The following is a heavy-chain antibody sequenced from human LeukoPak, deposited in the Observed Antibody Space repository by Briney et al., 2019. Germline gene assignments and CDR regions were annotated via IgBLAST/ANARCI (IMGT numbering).Heavy chain of an antibody. V-gene: IGHV3-48*03. CDR1: GFTFSSYE. CDR2: IDSSGSTI. D-gene: IGHD5-24*01. Sequence: PGGSLRLSCAASGFTFSSYEMNWLRQAPGKGLEWVSYIDSSGSTIHYADSVKGRFTISRDNAKNSLYLQMNSLRAEDTAVYYCARTKEMATISYFDSWGQGTLVTVSS. J-gene: IGHJ4*02. CDR3: ARTKEMATISYFDS.